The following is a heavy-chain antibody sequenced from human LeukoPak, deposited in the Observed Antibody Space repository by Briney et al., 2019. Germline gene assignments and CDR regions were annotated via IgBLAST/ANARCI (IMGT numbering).Heavy chain of an antibody. CDR2: MYTGGTT. J-gene: IGHJ4*02. CDR3: AKDEATSGGGLAS. Sequence: GGSLRLSCAASGFTISGTHMSWVRQAPGKGLEWVSAMYTGGTTYYADSVQGRFTISRDNSKNTLYLQMNSLRAEDTAVYYCAKDEATSGGGLASWGQGTLVTVSS. CDR1: GFTISGTH. V-gene: IGHV3-53*01. D-gene: IGHD3-16*01.